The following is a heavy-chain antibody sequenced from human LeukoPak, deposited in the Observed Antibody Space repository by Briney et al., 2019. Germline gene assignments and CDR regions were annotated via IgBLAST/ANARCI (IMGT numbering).Heavy chain of an antibody. J-gene: IGHJ4*02. CDR3: ARAGWQQWLVQFDY. CDR2: IYYSGST. D-gene: IGHD6-19*01. Sequence: SETLSLTCTVSGGSISSGGYYWSWIRQHPGKGLEWIGYIYYSGSTYYNPSLKSRVTISVDTSKNQFSLKLSSVTAADTAVYYCARAGWQQWLVQFDYWGQGTLVTVSS. CDR1: GGSISSGGYY. V-gene: IGHV4-31*03.